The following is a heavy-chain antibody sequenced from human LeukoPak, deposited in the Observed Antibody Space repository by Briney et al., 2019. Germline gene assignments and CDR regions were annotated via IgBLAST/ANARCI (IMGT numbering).Heavy chain of an antibody. Sequence: PGGSLRLSCEASGFTFTSYAMTWVRQAPGKGLEWASGISGSGGHTYNADSVEGRFIISRDNSKNTVSLQLSSLRVEDTAVYFCAKDREDSAMISGVFDLWGRGTLVTVSS. D-gene: IGHD5-18*01. CDR2: ISGSGGHT. CDR3: AKDREDSAMISGVFDL. V-gene: IGHV3-23*01. J-gene: IGHJ2*01. CDR1: GFTFTSYA.